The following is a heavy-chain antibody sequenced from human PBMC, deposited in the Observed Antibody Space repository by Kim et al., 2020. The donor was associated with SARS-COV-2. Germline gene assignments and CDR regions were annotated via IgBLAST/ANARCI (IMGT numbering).Heavy chain of an antibody. D-gene: IGHD2-2*01. J-gene: IGHJ4*02. CDR1: GFTFSSYA. CDR3: VSAYQVRSLAFFEC. CDR2: ISATGGAT. V-gene: IGHV3-23*01. Sequence: GGSLRLSCAASGFTFSSYAMTWVRQAPGKGLEWVSTISATGGATYYADSVKGRFIIARDNSKNTLYLQVNSVTAEDAAVYYCVSAYQVRSLAFFECWGQGTLVMVSS.